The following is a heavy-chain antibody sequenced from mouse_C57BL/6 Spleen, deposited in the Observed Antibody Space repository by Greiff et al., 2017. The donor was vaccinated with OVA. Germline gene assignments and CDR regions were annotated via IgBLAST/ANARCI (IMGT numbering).Heavy chain of an antibody. CDR2: ISSGGSYT. CDR1: GFTFSSYG. Sequence: EVMLVESGGDLVKPGGSLKLSCAASGFTFSSYGMSWVRQTPDKRLEWVATISSGGSYTYYPDSVKGRFTISRDNAKNTLYLQMSSLKSEDTAMYYCAGRDYDAVGYWGQGTSVTVSS. V-gene: IGHV5-6*02. J-gene: IGHJ4*01. D-gene: IGHD2-4*01. CDR3: AGRDYDAVGY.